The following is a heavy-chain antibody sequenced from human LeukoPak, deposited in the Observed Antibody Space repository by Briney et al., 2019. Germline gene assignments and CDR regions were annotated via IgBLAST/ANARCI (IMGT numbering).Heavy chain of an antibody. CDR2: INPYSGTT. Sequence: ASLKVSCKTSAYTFTAYYIHWVRQAPGQGLEWMGWINPYSGTTNYAQNFQGRVTMTRDTSISTAYMELSSVISDDTAVYFCARGGTAEYYIYFAYWGQGSLVIVSS. J-gene: IGHJ4*02. D-gene: IGHD2/OR15-2a*01. CDR1: AYTFTAYY. CDR3: ARGGTAEYYIYFAY. V-gene: IGHV1-2*02.